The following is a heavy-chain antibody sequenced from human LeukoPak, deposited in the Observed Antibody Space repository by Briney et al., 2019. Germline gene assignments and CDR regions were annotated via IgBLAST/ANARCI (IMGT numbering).Heavy chain of an antibody. CDR3: ARGWVGATGGAFDI. V-gene: IGHV3-48*03. Sequence: GGSLRLSCAASGFTFSSYEMNWVRQAPGKGLEWVSYISSSGSTIYYADSVKGRFTISRDNAKNSLYLQMNSLRAEDTAVYYRARGWVGATGGAFDIWGQGTMVTVSS. CDR1: GFTFSSYE. CDR2: ISSSGSTI. J-gene: IGHJ3*02. D-gene: IGHD1-26*01.